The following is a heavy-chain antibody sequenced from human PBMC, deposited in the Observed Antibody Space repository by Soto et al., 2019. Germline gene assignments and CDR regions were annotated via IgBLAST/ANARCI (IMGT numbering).Heavy chain of an antibody. CDR2: INPSGGST. D-gene: IGHD3-10*01. J-gene: IGHJ4*02. V-gene: IGHV1-46*03. Sequence: QVQLVQSGAEVKKPGASVKVSGRAPGNTFTTNNLNWFEQAPGQGLEWMGIINPSGGSTSNAQKFQGRVTMTRDTSTSTVYMELSSLRSEDTAVYYCARGVLWFGESTFDYWGQGTLVTVSS. CDR1: GNTFTTNN. CDR3: ARGVLWFGESTFDY.